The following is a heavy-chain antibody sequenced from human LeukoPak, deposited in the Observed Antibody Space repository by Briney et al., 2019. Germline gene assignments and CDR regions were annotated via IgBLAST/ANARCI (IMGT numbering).Heavy chain of an antibody. CDR3: ARDETGFADY. Sequence: GGSLRLSCAASGFIVSGDFMSWVRQAPGKGLEWVANIKQDGSEKYYVDSVKGRFTISRDNAKNSLYLQMNSLRAEDTAVYYCARDETGFADYWGQGTLVTVSS. CDR2: IKQDGSEK. D-gene: IGHD7-27*01. J-gene: IGHJ4*02. V-gene: IGHV3-7*01. CDR1: GFIVSGDF.